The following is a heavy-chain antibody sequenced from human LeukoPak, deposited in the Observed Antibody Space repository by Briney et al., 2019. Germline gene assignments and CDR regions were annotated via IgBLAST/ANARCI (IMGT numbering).Heavy chain of an antibody. CDR1: GFTFTYYG. D-gene: IGHD5-18*01. CDR3: AKERAAMGTDAFDI. J-gene: IGHJ3*02. Sequence: GGSLRLSCAASGFTFTYYGIHWVRQAPGKGLEWVASISFDGRNEYYLDSVKGRFTISRDSPKNTLYLQMNSLRAEDTAVYYCAKERAAMGTDAFDIWGQGTMVTVSS. V-gene: IGHV3-30*18. CDR2: ISFDGRNE.